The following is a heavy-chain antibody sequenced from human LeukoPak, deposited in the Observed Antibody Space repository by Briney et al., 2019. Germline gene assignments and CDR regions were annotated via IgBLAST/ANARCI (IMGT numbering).Heavy chain of an antibody. CDR2: LNSDGSST. J-gene: IGHJ3*02. Sequence: GGSLRLSCAASGFTFSSYWMHWVRQAPGKGLVWVSRLNSDGSSTCYAASVNGLFTISSDNANNTLYLQMSRLRTDDTVVYYFYAPYDSSATYWGLLGPASPDAFDIWGQGTMVTVSS. CDR1: GFTFSSYW. D-gene: IGHD3-22*01. V-gene: IGHV3-74*01. CDR3: YAPYDSSATYWGLLGPASPDAFDI.